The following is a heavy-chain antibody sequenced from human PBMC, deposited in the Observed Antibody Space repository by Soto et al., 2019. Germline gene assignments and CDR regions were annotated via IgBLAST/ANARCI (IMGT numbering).Heavy chain of an antibody. V-gene: IGHV3-23*01. J-gene: IGHJ4*02. Sequence: GGSLRLSCAASGFTFSSYAMSWVRQAPEKGLEWVSGIVGSGDNTYYADSVKGRSTISRDNSKNTLYLEMNSLRADDTAVYYCAKGLSRFGGNSATFDYWGQGTLVTVSS. CDR1: GFTFSSYA. CDR2: IVGSGDNT. D-gene: IGHD3-10*01. CDR3: AKGLSRFGGNSATFDY.